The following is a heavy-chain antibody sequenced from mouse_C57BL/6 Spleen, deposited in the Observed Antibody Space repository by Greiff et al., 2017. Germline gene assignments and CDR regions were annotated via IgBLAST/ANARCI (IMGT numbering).Heavy chain of an antibody. CDR3: ARSQETFYYGNYYAMDY. Sequence: QVQLKQSGAELVRPGTSVKVSCKASGYAFTNYLIEWVKQRPGQGLEWIGVINPGSGGTNYNEKFKGKATLTADKSSSTAYMQLSSLTSEDSAVYFWARSQETFYYGNYYAMDYWGQGTSVTVSS. V-gene: IGHV1-54*01. CDR1: GYAFTNYL. CDR2: INPGSGGT. D-gene: IGHD2-1*01. J-gene: IGHJ4*01.